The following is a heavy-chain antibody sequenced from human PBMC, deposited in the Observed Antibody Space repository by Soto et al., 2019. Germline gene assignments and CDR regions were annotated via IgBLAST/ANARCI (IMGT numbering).Heavy chain of an antibody. CDR2: IYHSGST. CDR1: SGSISSSNW. Sequence: SETLSLTCAVSSGSISSSNWWSWVRQPPGKGLEWIGEIYHSGSTNYNPSLKSRVTISVDKSKNQFSLKLSSVTAADTAVYYCARVNGDFWSGYPDVWGKGTTVTVSS. D-gene: IGHD3-3*01. V-gene: IGHV4-4*02. CDR3: ARVNGDFWSGYPDV. J-gene: IGHJ6*04.